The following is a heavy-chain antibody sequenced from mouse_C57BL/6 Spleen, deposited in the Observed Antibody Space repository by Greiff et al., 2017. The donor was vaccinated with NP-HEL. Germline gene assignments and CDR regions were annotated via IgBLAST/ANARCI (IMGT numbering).Heavy chain of an antibody. J-gene: IGHJ3*01. D-gene: IGHD2-4*01. V-gene: IGHV3-6*01. Sequence: EVHLVESGPGLVKPSQSLSLTCSVTGYSITSGYYWNWIRQFPGNKLEWMGYISYDGSNNYNPSLKNRISITRDTSKNQFFLKLNSVTTEDTATYYCARDDYDEGPWFAYWGQGTLVTVSA. CDR1: GYSITSGYY. CDR2: ISYDGSN. CDR3: ARDDYDEGPWFAY.